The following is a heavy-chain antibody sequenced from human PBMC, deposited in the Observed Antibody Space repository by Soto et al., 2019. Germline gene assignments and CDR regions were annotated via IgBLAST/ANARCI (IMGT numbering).Heavy chain of an antibody. CDR2: IYYSGST. Sequence: QLQLQESGPGPVKPSETLSLTCTVSGGSISSSSYYWGWIRQPPGKGLEWIGSIYYSGSTYYNPSLKSRVTISVDTSKNQFSLKLSSVTAADTAVYYCASVVWGSYRYVGFESGVFDHWGQGTLVTVSS. CDR3: ASVVWGSYRYVGFESGVFDH. CDR1: GGSISSSSYY. J-gene: IGHJ4*02. V-gene: IGHV4-39*01. D-gene: IGHD3-16*02.